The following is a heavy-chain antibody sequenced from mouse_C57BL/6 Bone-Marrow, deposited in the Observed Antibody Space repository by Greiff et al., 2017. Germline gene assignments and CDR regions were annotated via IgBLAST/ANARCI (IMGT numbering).Heavy chain of an antibody. D-gene: IGHD1-1*01. V-gene: IGHV1-80*01. CDR2: IYPGDGDT. CDR1: GYAFSSYW. Sequence: VQLQQSGAELVKPGASVKISCKASGYAFSSYWMNWVKQRPGKGLEWIGQIYPGDGDTNYNGKFKGKATLTADKSSSTAYMQLSSLTSEDSAVYFCARERDYYYGSSYFSWFAYWGQGTLVTVSA. CDR3: ARERDYYYGSSYFSWFAY. J-gene: IGHJ3*01.